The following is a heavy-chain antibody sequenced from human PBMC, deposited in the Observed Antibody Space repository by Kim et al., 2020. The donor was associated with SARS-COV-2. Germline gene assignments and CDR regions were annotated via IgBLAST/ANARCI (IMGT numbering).Heavy chain of an antibody. D-gene: IGHD1-20*01. CDR3: AREYLEPGEAFDI. V-gene: IGHV1-18*01. Sequence: SAQKRQGRVTMTTDTSTSTAYMEVRSLRSDDTAVYYCAREYLEPGEAFDIWGQGTMVTVSS. J-gene: IGHJ3*02.